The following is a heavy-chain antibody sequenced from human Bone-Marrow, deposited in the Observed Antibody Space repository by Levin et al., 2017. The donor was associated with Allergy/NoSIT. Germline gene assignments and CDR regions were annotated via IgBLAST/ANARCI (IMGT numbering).Heavy chain of an antibody. J-gene: IGHJ4*02. V-gene: IGHV1-69*04. Sequence: GASVKVSCKASGGTFSNDALSWVRQAPGQGLEWMGRIIPILGIIHYAQNFQGRVTISADKSTRTAYMEVSSLRSEDTAVYYCATPGGGYSYGPLDHWGQGTPVTVSS. CDR1: GGTFSNDA. CDR3: ATPGGGYSYGPLDH. CDR2: IIPILGII. D-gene: IGHD5-18*01.